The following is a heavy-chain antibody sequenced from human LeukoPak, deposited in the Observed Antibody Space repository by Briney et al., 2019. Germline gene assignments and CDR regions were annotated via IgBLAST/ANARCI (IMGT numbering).Heavy chain of an antibody. J-gene: IGHJ3*02. V-gene: IGHV3-74*01. CDR2: INSDGSST. CDR3: ARELNYDFWSGRARGAFDI. CDR1: GFTFSSYW. Sequence: GGSLRLSCAASGFTFSSYWMHWVRQAPGKGLVWVSRINSDGSSTRDADSVKGRFTISRDNAKNTLYLQMNSLRAEDTAVYYCARELNYDFWSGRARGAFDIWGQGTMVTVSS. D-gene: IGHD3-3*01.